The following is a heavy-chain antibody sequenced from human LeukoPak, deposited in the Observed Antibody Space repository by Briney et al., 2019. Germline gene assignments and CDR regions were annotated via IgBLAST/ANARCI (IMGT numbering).Heavy chain of an antibody. Sequence: ASVKVSCKASGYTFTGYYMHWVRQAPGQGLEWMGWINPNSGGTNYAQKFQGRVTMTRDTSISIVYMELSRLRSDDTAVYYCARESFIAAAGDFDYWGQGTLVTVSS. J-gene: IGHJ4*02. V-gene: IGHV1-2*02. CDR3: ARESFIAAAGDFDY. CDR1: GYTFTGYY. CDR2: INPNSGGT. D-gene: IGHD6-13*01.